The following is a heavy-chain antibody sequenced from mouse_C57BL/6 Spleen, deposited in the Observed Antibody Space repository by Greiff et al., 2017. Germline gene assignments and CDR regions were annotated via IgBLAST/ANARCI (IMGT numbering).Heavy chain of an antibody. CDR3: ATRQLLVFDY. CDR2: INPNNGGT. D-gene: IGHD3-2*01. J-gene: IGHJ2*01. Sequence: VQLQQSGPELVKPGASVKISCKASGYTFTDYYMNWVKQSHGKSLEWIGDINPNNGGTSYNQKFKGKATLTVDKSSSTAYMELRSLTSEDSAVYYCATRQLLVFDYWGQGTTLTVSS. V-gene: IGHV1-26*01. CDR1: GYTFTDYY.